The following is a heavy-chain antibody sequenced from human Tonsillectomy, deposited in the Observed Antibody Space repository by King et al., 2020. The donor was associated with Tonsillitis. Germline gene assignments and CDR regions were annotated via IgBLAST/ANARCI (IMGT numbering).Heavy chain of an antibody. CDR2: ISSSSSTT. Sequence: VQLVESGGGLIQHGGSLRLSCAASGFTFSSYGMNWVRQAPGKGLEWVSYISSSSSTTYYADSVKGRFTISRDNAKNSLYLQMNSLRAEDTAVYYCASYRQTVTSWDYWGQGTLVTVSS. CDR1: GFTFSSYG. CDR3: ASYRQTVTSWDY. D-gene: IGHD4-17*01. V-gene: IGHV3-48*04. J-gene: IGHJ4*02.